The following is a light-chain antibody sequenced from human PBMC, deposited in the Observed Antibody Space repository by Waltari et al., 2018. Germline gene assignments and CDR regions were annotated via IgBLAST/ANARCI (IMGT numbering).Light chain of an antibody. V-gene: IGLV3-1*01. CDR2: QDT. CDR1: KLGDKF. CDR3: QAWDSITVV. J-gene: IGLJ2*01. Sequence: SYDLTQPPSVSVSPGQTATFTCSGDKLGDKFASWYQQRPGQSPLLVIYQDTKRPPGISDRFSGSNSGNTATLTISGTQPLDEADYYCQAWDSITVVFGGGTKLTVL.